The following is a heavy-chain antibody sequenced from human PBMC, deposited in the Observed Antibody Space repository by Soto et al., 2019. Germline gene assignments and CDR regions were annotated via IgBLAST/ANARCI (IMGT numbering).Heavy chain of an antibody. V-gene: IGHV4-34*01. D-gene: IGHD3-3*02. CDR1: GGSFSGYY. J-gene: IGHJ4*02. CDR2: INHSGST. Sequence: SETLSLTCAVYGGSFSGYYWSWIRQPPGKGLEWIGEINHSGSTNYNPSLKSRVTISVDTSKNQFSLKLSSVTAEDTAVYYCARHLAGNRDYWGQGTLVTVSS. CDR3: ARHLAGNRDY.